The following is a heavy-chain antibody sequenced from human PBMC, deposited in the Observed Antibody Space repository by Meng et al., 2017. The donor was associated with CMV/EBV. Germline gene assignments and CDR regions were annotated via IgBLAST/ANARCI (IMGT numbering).Heavy chain of an antibody. CDR2: IKSKTDGGTT. D-gene: IGHD3-3*01. CDR3: TTDQPPPYYGSARGYYCGMDD. Sequence: GESLKISCAASGFTLSNAWMSWVRQAPGKGLEWVGRIKSKTDGGTTDYAAPVKGRFTISRDDSKNTLSLQMNSLKTEDTAVYYCTTDQPPPYYGSARGYYCGMDDWGQGTTVTVSS. V-gene: IGHV3-15*01. J-gene: IGHJ6*02. CDR1: GFTLSNAW.